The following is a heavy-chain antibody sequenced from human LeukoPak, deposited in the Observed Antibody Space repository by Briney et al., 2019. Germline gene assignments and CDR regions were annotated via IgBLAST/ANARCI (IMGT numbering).Heavy chain of an antibody. D-gene: IGHD5-24*01. J-gene: IGHJ6*02. CDR3: ASRDKGYYYGMDV. Sequence: GGSLRLTCAASGFTVSGNYMSWVRQAPGKGLEWVSLLYSGGSTYYADSVKGRFSISRDNSKNTLYLQMNSLRAEDTAVYYCASRDKGYYYGMDVWGQGTTVTVSS. V-gene: IGHV3-66*01. CDR1: GFTVSGNY. CDR2: LYSGGST.